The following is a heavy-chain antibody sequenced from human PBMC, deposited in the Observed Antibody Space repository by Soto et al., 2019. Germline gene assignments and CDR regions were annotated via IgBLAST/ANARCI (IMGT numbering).Heavy chain of an antibody. J-gene: IGHJ6*03. Sequence: PGGSLRLSCAASGFTFSSYWMSWVRQAPGKGLEWVANIKQDGSEKYYVDSVKGRFTISRDNAKNSLYLQMNSLRAEDTAVYYCAREGGGTGWNPLFPYYYMDVWGKGTTVTVSS. V-gene: IGHV3-7*01. D-gene: IGHD1-1*01. CDR2: IKQDGSEK. CDR1: GFTFSSYW. CDR3: AREGGGTGWNPLFPYYYMDV.